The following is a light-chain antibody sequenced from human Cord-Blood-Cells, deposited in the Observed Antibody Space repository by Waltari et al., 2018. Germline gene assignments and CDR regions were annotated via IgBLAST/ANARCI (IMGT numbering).Light chain of an antibody. V-gene: IGKV4-1*01. CDR3: QQYYSTPIT. J-gene: IGKJ5*01. Sequence: DIVMTQSPDSLAVSLGERATINCKSSQSVLYSSNNKNYLAWYQQKPGQPPKLLIYWASTRESGVPDRVSGRGSGTDFTLTISSLQAEDVAVYYCQQYYSTPITCGQGTRLEIK. CDR2: WAS. CDR1: QSVLYSSNNKNY.